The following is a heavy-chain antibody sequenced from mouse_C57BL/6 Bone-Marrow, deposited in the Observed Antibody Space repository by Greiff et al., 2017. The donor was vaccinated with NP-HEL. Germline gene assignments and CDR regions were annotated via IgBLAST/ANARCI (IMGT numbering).Heavy chain of an antibody. CDR2: IDPSDSYT. D-gene: IGHD1-1*01. CDR1: GYTFTSYW. J-gene: IGHJ3*01. Sequence: VKLQQPGAELVMPGASVKLSCKASGYTFTSYWMHWVKQRPGQGLEWIGEIDPSDSYTNYNQKFKGKSTLTVDKSSSTAYMQLSSLTSEDSAVYYCARRAYGSSGFAYWGQGTLVTVSA. V-gene: IGHV1-69*01. CDR3: ARRAYGSSGFAY.